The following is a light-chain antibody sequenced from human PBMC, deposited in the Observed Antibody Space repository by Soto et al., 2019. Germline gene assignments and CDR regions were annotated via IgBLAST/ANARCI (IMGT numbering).Light chain of an antibody. V-gene: IGLV2-14*03. J-gene: IGLJ2*01. Sequence: QSVLTQPASVSGSPGQWITISCTGTSSDVGGYNYVSWYQQHPGKAPQLMIYDVSSRPSGVSHRFSGSKSGTTASLTISGLQTEDEAYYFCSSYTAITTTRVFGGGTKVTVL. CDR1: SSDVGGYNY. CDR2: DVS. CDR3: SSYTAITTTRV.